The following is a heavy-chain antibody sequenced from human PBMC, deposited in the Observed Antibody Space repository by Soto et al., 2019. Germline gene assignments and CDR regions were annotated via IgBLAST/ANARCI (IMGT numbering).Heavy chain of an antibody. D-gene: IGHD1-1*01. CDR2: IIPIFGTA. V-gene: IGHV1-69*06. CDR3: ARTGTTRDYYYYGTDV. CDR1: GGTFSSYA. J-gene: IGHJ6*02. Sequence: ASVKVSCKASGGTFSSYAISWVRQAPGQGLEWMGGIIPIFGTANYAQKFQGRVTITADKSTSTAYMELSSLRSEDTAVYYCARTGTTRDYYYYGTDVWGQGTTVTVSS.